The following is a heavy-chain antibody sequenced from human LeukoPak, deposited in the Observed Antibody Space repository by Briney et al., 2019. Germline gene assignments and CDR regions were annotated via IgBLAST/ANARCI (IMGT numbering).Heavy chain of an antibody. D-gene: IGHD6-13*01. CDR3: ARLGPYSSSGPSPFDY. CDR2: IKQDGSEK. Sequence: GGSLRLSCAASGFTFSSYWMSWVRQAPGKGLEWVANIKQDGSEKYYVDSVKGRFTISRDNAKNSLYLQMNSLRAEDTAVYCCARLGPYSSSGPSPFDYWGQGTLVTVSS. V-gene: IGHV3-7*01. J-gene: IGHJ4*02. CDR1: GFTFSSYW.